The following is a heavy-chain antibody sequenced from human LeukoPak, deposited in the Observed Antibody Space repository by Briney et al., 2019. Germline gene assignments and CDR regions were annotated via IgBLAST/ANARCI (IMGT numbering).Heavy chain of an antibody. CDR3: ARSDEDYEYVWGSYRYPSFRF. V-gene: IGHV4-34*01. CDR2: INHSGST. J-gene: IGHJ4*02. D-gene: IGHD3-16*02. CDR1: GGSFSGYH. Sequence: SETLSLTCAVYGGSFSGYHWSWIRQPPGKGLAWIGQINHSGSTNCNPSLQSRVTISVDTSKNQFSLDLSSVTAADTAVYYCARSDEDYEYVWGSYRYPSFRFWGQGTLVTVSS.